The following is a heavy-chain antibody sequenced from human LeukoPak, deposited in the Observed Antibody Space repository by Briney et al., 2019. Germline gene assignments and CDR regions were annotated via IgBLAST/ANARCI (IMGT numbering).Heavy chain of an antibody. V-gene: IGHV4-30-4*01. J-gene: IGHJ4*02. Sequence: SQTLSLTCTVSGGSISGGDYYWSWIRQPPGKGLEWIGYIYYSGSTYYNPSLKSRVTISVDTSKNQFSLKLSSVTAADTAVYYCASIYCSSTSCYGFDYWGQGTLVTVSS. CDR2: IYYSGST. CDR1: GGSISGGDYY. CDR3: ASIYCSSTSCYGFDY. D-gene: IGHD2-2*01.